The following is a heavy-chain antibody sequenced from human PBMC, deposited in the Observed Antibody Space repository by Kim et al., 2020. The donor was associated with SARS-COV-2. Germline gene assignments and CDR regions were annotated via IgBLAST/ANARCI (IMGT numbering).Heavy chain of an antibody. CDR1: GGSISSSSYY. CDR3: ARSSYSPQYYYYGMDV. D-gene: IGHD6-13*01. Sequence: SETLSLTCTVSGGSISSSSYYWGWIRQPPGKGLEWIGSISYSGRTSYHPSFQRRVAISVDTTKNQLSLKLCSVTAADTAVYYCARSSYSPQYYYYGMDVWGQGTTATVSS. J-gene: IGHJ6*02. CDR2: ISYSGRT. V-gene: IGHV4-39*01.